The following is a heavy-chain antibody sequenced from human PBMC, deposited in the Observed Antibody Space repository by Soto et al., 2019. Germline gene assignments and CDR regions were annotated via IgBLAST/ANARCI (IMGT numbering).Heavy chain of an antibody. J-gene: IGHJ5*02. CDR3: ARGPNGDCSGGSCYWNWFNP. CDR2: ISAYNGNT. Sequence: ASVKVSCKASGYTFTSYGISWVRQAPGQGLEWMGWISAYNGNTNYAQKLQGRVTMTTDTSTSTAYMELRSLRSDDTAVYYCARGPNGDCSGGSCYWNWFNPWGQGNLVTVSS. V-gene: IGHV1-18*01. CDR1: GYTFTSYG. D-gene: IGHD2-15*01.